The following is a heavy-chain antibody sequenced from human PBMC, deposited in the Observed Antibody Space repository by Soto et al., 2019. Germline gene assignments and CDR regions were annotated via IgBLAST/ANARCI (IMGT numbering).Heavy chain of an antibody. CDR3: TDGLDV. V-gene: IGHV3-15*06. Sequence: EVQLVESGGGLVKPGWSLRLSCAASDFTFSNAWMSWVRQAPGKGLEWVGRITSKADGGTTHYAAPVKGRFTISRDDLENMLFLQMNSLKTEDTAVYYCTDGLDVWGPGTTVTVSS. J-gene: IGHJ6*02. CDR1: DFTFSNAW. CDR2: ITSKADGGTT.